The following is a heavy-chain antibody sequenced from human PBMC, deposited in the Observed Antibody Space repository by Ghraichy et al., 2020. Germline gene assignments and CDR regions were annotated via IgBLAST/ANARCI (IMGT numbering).Heavy chain of an antibody. CDR3: AKHETGYSTVDH. J-gene: IGHJ4*02. D-gene: IGHD2/OR15-2a*01. CDR2: ISSGGDSA. CDR1: GFTFSSYA. Sequence: LSLTCGASGFTFSSYAMTWVRQAPGKGLEWVSTISSGGDSAYYADSVKGRFTISRDNSKNTHYLEMNSLRAEDTAVYYCAKHETGYSTVDHWGQGTLVTVSS. V-gene: IGHV3-23*01.